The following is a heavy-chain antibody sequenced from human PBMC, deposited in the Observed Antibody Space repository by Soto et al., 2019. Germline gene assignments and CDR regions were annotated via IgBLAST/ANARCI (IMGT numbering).Heavy chain of an antibody. CDR2: ILYDVSNK. J-gene: IGHJ4*02. V-gene: IGHV3-30*01. Sequence: GGSLRLSCSASGFTFSSYAMHWVRQAPGKGLECVAVILYDVSNKYYGDSVKGRFTISRDNSKNTLYLQMNSLRAEDTAVYYCAKDLVAARPKHFFDYWGQGTLVTVSS. CDR3: AKDLVAARPKHFFDY. D-gene: IGHD6-6*01. CDR1: GFTFSSYA.